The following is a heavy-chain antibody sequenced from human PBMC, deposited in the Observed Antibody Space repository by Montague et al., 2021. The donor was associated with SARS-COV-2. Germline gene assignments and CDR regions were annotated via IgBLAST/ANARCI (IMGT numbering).Heavy chain of an antibody. CDR2: IGGGRRT. Sequence: SLSLSWSASGFIFSSNAMSWVRQAPGKGLEWVSTIGGGRRTYYADSVKGRFTISRDNSKNTLYLQMNSLRAEDTAVYYCAKVGGYSYGLSDYWGQGTLVTVSS. V-gene: IGHV3-23*01. CDR3: AKVGGYSYGLSDY. D-gene: IGHD5-18*01. J-gene: IGHJ4*02. CDR1: GFIFSSNA.